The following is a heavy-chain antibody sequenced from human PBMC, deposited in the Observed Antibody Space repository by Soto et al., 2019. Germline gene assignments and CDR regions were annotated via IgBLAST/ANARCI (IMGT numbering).Heavy chain of an antibody. CDR1: GYTFTSYG. J-gene: IGHJ6*02. V-gene: IGHV1-18*01. Sequence: QVQLVQSGAEVKKPGDSVKVSCKASGYTFTSYGISWVRQAPGQGLEWMGWISAYNGNTNYAQKLQGRVTMTTDTSTSTAYMELRSLRSDDTAVYYCARSPPYDFWSGQYGMDVWGQGTTVTVSS. CDR2: ISAYNGNT. CDR3: ARSPPYDFWSGQYGMDV. D-gene: IGHD3-3*01.